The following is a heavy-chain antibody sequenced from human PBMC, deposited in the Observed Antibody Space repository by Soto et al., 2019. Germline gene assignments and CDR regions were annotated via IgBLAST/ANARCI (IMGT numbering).Heavy chain of an antibody. CDR3: ARPEFHRGSYYFDY. J-gene: IGHJ4*02. CDR2: ISATGEVT. D-gene: IGHD1-26*01. CDR1: GFTFSDSY. Sequence: GGSLRLSCVASGFTFSDSYMSWIRQVPGKGLDWVSSISATGEVTSYADSVRGRFTISRDNAKNSVYLQMNSLRAEDTAVYFCARPEFHRGSYYFDYWGPGALVTVSS. V-gene: IGHV3-11*01.